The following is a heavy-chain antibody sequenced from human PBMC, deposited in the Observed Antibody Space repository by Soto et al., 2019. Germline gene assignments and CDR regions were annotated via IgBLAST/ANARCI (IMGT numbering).Heavy chain of an antibody. Sequence: GGSLRLSCAASGFTFNKYAMSWVRRAPGKGLEWVSAISGSGISTYYADSVKGRFTISRDTSRNTLSLQMNSLRAEDTAVYYCAKDDAPAATSTFDSWGQGALVTVSS. CDR1: GFTFNKYA. V-gene: IGHV3-23*01. CDR2: ISGSGIST. J-gene: IGHJ4*02. CDR3: AKDDAPAATSTFDS. D-gene: IGHD1-1*01.